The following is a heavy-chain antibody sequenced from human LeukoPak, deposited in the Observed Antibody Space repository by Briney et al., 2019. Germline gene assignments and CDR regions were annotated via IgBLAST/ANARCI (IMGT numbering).Heavy chain of an antibody. CDR2: IIPIFGTA. D-gene: IGHD3-22*01. J-gene: IGHJ5*02. CDR3: AKDGVLYYDSGYNWFDP. V-gene: IGHV1-69*05. CDR1: GGTFSSYA. Sequence: ASVKVSCKASGGTFSSYAISWVRQAPGQGLEWMGGIIPIFGTANYAQKFQGRVTITTDESTSTAYMELSSLRAEDTAVYYCAKDGVLYYDSGYNWFDPWGQGTLVTVSS.